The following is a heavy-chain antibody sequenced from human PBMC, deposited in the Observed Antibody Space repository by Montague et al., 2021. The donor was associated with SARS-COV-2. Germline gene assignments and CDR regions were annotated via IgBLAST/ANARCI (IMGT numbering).Heavy chain of an antibody. Sequence: SLRLSCAASGFTFISYAMSWVRQAPGKGLEWVSVIYSGVSSTYYADSVKGRFTISRDNSKNTLYLQMNSLRAEDTVVYYCAKGGYSPLTIFGVVRSHYYFDYWGQGTLVTVSS. D-gene: IGHD3-3*01. CDR2: IYSGVSST. CDR3: AKGGYSPLTIFGVVRSHYYFDY. CDR1: GFTFISYA. J-gene: IGHJ4*02. V-gene: IGHV3-23*03.